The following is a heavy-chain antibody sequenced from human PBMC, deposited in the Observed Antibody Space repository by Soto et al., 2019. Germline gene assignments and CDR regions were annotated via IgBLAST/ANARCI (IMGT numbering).Heavy chain of an antibody. J-gene: IGHJ4*02. CDR2: ISGSGGST. D-gene: IGHD3-10*01. CDR3: AKDIRLGELLYRPNYFDY. V-gene: IGHV3-23*01. CDR1: GFTFSSYA. Sequence: GGSLILCCAASGFTFSSYAMSWVRQAPGKGLEWVSAISGSGGSTYYADSVKGRFTISRDNSKNTLYLQMNSLRAEDTAVYYCAKDIRLGELLYRPNYFDYWGQGT.